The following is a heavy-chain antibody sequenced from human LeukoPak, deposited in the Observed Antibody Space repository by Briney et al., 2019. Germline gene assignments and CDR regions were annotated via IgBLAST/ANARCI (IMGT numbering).Heavy chain of an antibody. V-gene: IGHV4-38-2*02. CDR3: ARGRGAVLRAILDY. D-gene: IGHD3-10*01. Sequence: PSETLSLTCTASGFSISTGYYWGWIRQPPGKGLECIGSIYHSGSTYYSPSLKRRVTISVDTSKNQFSLKLSSVTAADTAVYYCARGRGAVLRAILDYWGQGTLVTVSS. CDR1: GFSISTGYY. J-gene: IGHJ4*02. CDR2: IYHSGST.